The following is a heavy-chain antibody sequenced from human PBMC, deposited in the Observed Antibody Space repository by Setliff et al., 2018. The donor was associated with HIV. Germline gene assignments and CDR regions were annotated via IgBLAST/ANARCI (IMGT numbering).Heavy chain of an antibody. J-gene: IGHJ6*02. CDR2: MYFRGNA. CDR1: GGSISSHY. V-gene: IGHV4-59*11. Sequence: SETLSLTCTVSGGSISSHYWSWIRQAPGKGLEWIGTMYFRGNARNSPSLKSRVTILVDTSKNQLSLNLTSVTAADTAVYYCARVETTVRGATYGLDVWGQGTTVTV. CDR3: ARVETTVRGATYGLDV. D-gene: IGHD3-10*01.